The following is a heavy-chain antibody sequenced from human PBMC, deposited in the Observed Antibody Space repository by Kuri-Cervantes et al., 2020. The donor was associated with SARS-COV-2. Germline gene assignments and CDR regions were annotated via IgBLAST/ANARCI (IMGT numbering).Heavy chain of an antibody. D-gene: IGHD3-22*01. J-gene: IGHJ3*02. CDR1: GFTFSSYA. Sequence: GESLKISCAASGFTFSSYAMSWVRQAPGKGLEWVSDISGSGGRTYYADSVKGRFTISRDNSKNTLYLQMNSLRAEDTAIYYCARDQSITMIVVVNRDAFDIWGQGTMVTVSS. CDR3: ARDQSITMIVVVNRDAFDI. CDR2: ISGSGGRT. V-gene: IGHV3-23*01.